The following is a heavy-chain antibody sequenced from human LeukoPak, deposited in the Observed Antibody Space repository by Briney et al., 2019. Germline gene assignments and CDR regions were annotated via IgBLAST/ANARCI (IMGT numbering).Heavy chain of an antibody. CDR2: IYYSGST. CDR3: ARVSRGTYYYDSSGYPDDAFDI. V-gene: IGHV4-39*07. Sequence: LETLSLTCTVSGGSISSSSYYWGWIRQPPGKGLEWIGSIYYSGSTYYNPSLKRRVTISVDTSKNQFSLKLSSVTAADTAVYYCARVSRGTYYYDSSGYPDDAFDIWGQGTMVTVSS. CDR1: GGSISSSSYY. D-gene: IGHD3-22*01. J-gene: IGHJ3*02.